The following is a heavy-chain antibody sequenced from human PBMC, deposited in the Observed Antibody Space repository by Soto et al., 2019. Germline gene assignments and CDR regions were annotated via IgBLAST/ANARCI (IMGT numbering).Heavy chain of an antibody. D-gene: IGHD6-19*01. CDR2: IIPLFST. V-gene: IGHV1-69*18. J-gene: IGHJ4*02. CDR3: ARDPGIAVVGRGTSFEH. Sequence: QVQLVQSGAEVRKPGSSVKVSCKASGDTFRNYAFTWVRQVPGQGLEWMGTIIPLFSTRYAQKFQGRVTMTADESTSTVYMDLSSLKSDDTAVYYCARDPGIAVVGRGTSFEHWGQGTLVTVSS. CDR1: GDTFRNYA.